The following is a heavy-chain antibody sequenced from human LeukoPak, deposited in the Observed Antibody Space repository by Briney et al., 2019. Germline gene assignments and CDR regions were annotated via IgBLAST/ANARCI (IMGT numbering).Heavy chain of an antibody. CDR1: GFTLSTYS. D-gene: IGHD3-3*01. V-gene: IGHV3-21*01. CDR3: ASRGDDFWSGNY. CDR2: ISSSSSYI. J-gene: IGHJ4*02. Sequence: PGGSLRLSCAASGFTLSTYSISWVRQVPGKGLEWVSSISSSSSYIYYADSVKGRFTISRDNAKNSLYLQMNSLRAEDTAVYYCASRGDDFWSGNYWGQGTLVTVSS.